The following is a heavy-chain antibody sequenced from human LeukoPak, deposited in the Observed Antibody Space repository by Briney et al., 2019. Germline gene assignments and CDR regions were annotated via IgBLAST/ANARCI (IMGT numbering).Heavy chain of an antibody. Sequence: SGTLSRNCGVSGGSITSTNWWSWVRQPPGQGLEWIGEISLSGLTNYNPSLKSRVTMALDKSKNHLSLNLTSVTAADTAVYYCSRENGAFSPFGYWGQGTLVTVPS. CDR1: GGSITSTNW. D-gene: IGHD2-8*01. CDR3: SRENGAFSPFGY. CDR2: ISLSGLT. V-gene: IGHV4-4*02. J-gene: IGHJ4*02.